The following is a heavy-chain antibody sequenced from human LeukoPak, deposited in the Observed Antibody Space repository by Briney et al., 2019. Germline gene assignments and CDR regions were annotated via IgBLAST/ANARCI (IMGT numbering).Heavy chain of an antibody. CDR1: GFTFSSYA. V-gene: IGHV4-34*01. CDR2: INHSGST. Sequence: GSLRLSCAASGFTFSSYAMSWVRQAPGKGLEWIGEINHSGSTNYNPSLKSRVTISVDTSKNQFSLELSSVTAADTAVYCCARLNDYDFWSGYYHYYFDYWGQGTLVTVSS. D-gene: IGHD3-3*01. J-gene: IGHJ4*02. CDR3: ARLNDYDFWSGYYHYYFDY.